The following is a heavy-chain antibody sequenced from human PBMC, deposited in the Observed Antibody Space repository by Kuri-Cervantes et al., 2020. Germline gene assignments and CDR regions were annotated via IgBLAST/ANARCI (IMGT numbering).Heavy chain of an antibody. J-gene: IGHJ4*02. V-gene: IGHV1-2*02. CDR3: ARVSLEWQSSTYYLSYFDC. Sequence: ASVKVSCKASGYTFTGYYMHWVRQAPGQGLEWMGWINPNSGGTNYAQKFQGRVTMTRDTSISTAYMELSRLRSDDTAVYYCARVSLEWQSSTYYLSYFDCWGQGTLVTVSS. CDR2: INPNSGGT. CDR1: GYTFTGYY. D-gene: IGHD3-22*01.